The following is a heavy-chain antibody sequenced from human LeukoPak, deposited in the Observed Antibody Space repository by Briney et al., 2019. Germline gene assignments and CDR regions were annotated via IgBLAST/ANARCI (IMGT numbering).Heavy chain of an antibody. D-gene: IGHD3-9*01. Sequence: HPGGSLRLSCAASGFTFSSYSMNWVRQAPGKGLEWVSYISSSSTIYYADSVKGRFTISRDNAKNTLYLQMNTLRVEDTAVYYCTRDLMDYDVSTGLHHYYMDVWGQGTTVTVSS. CDR2: ISSSSTI. J-gene: IGHJ6*02. CDR1: GFTFSSYS. CDR3: TRDLMDYDVSTGLHHYYMDV. V-gene: IGHV3-48*04.